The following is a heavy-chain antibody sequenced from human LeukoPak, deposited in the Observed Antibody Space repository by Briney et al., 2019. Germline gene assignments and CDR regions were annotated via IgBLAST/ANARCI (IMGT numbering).Heavy chain of an antibody. V-gene: IGHV4-39*01. CDR3: ARRRGGSSWVDY. CDR2: IYYSGST. Sequence: SETLSLTCTVSGGSISSSGYYWGWIRQPPGKGLEWIGNIYYSGSTYYNPSLKSRVTISVDPSSNQFSLKLSSVTAADTAVYYCARRRGGSSWVDYWGQGTLVTVSS. CDR1: GGSISSSGYY. D-gene: IGHD6-13*01. J-gene: IGHJ4*02.